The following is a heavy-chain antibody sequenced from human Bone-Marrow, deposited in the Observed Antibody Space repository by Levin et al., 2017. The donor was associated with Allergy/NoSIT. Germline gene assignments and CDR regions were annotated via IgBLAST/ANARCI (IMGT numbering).Heavy chain of an antibody. CDR2: IWLDGSNE. CDR1: GFTFSDSA. D-gene: IGHD2-2*03. Sequence: GGSLRLSCAASGFTFSDSAMHWVRQAPGKGLEWVAAIWLDGSNEYYADSVKGRFTISRDNSKHTLFLQMNSLRTEDTAVYYCAAVGFWSGSSCGDYWYFDLWGRGTLVTVSS. V-gene: IGHV3-33*01. J-gene: IGHJ2*01. CDR3: AAVGFWSGSSCGDYWYFDL.